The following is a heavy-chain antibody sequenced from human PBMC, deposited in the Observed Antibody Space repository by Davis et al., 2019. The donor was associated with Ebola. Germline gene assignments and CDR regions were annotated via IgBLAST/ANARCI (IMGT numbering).Heavy chain of an antibody. D-gene: IGHD2-21*01. Sequence: AASVKVSCKASGYTFTRYGISWVRQAPGQGLEWMGWISAYNGNTNYAQKLQGRVTMTTDTSTSTAYMELRSLRSDDTAVYYCARQGYCGGDCYSHLYYYGMDVWGQGTTVTVPS. CDR1: GYTFTRYG. CDR2: ISAYNGNT. V-gene: IGHV1-18*01. CDR3: ARQGYCGGDCYSHLYYYGMDV. J-gene: IGHJ6*02.